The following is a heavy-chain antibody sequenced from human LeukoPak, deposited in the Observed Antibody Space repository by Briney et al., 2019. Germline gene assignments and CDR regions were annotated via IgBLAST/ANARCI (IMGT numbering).Heavy chain of an antibody. V-gene: IGHV3-72*01. J-gene: IGHJ4*02. CDR1: GFTFSDHY. CDR2: TRNKAHSYTT. D-gene: IGHD3-22*01. Sequence: PGGSVRLFCAASGFTFSDHYMEWVRQAPGKGLEWVGRTRNKAHSYTTEDAAYVKDSFTISRDESKDSLYLQMNSLKTEDTAVYYCARGGYYYDSSGYFDYWGQGTLVTVSS. CDR3: ARGGYYYDSSGYFDY.